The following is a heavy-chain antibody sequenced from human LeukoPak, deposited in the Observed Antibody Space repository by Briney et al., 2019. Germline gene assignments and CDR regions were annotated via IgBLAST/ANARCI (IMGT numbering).Heavy chain of an antibody. J-gene: IGHJ4*02. CDR2: ISAYNGNT. V-gene: IGHV1-18*01. CDR3: ARGGGYGCSSTSCYTGDY. Sequence: ASVKVSCKASGYTFTSYGISWVRQAPGQGLEWMGWISAYNGNTNYAQKLQGRVTTTTDTSTSTAYMELRSLRSDDTAVYYCARGGGYGCSSTSCYTGDYWGQGTLVTVSS. CDR1: GYTFTSYG. D-gene: IGHD2-2*02.